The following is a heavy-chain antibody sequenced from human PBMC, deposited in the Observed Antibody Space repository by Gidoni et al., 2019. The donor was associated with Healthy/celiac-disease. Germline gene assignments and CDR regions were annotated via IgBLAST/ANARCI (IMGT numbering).Heavy chain of an antibody. Sequence: QVQLQESGPGLVKPSETLSLTCTVSGGSISSYYWSWIRQPPGKGLEWIGYIYYSGSTNYNPSLKSRVTISVDTSKNQFSLKLSSVTAADTAVYYCAREKIAVAGPRYGMDVWGQGTTVTVSS. D-gene: IGHD6-19*01. V-gene: IGHV4-59*01. J-gene: IGHJ6*02. CDR3: AREKIAVAGPRYGMDV. CDR1: GGSISSYY. CDR2: IYYSGST.